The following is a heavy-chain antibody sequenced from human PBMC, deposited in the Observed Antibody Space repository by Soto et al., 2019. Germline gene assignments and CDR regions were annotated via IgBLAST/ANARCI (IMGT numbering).Heavy chain of an antibody. CDR3: ARDPLRLDY. CDR1: GFTFSSYG. Sequence: QVQLVESGGGVVQPGRSLRLSCAASGFTFSSYGMHWVRQAPGKGLEWVAVIWYDGSNKYYADSVKGRFTISRDNSKNTLYLQMNSRRAEDTAVYYCARDPLRLDYWGQGTLVTVSS. D-gene: IGHD2-21*02. CDR2: IWYDGSNK. V-gene: IGHV3-33*01. J-gene: IGHJ4*02.